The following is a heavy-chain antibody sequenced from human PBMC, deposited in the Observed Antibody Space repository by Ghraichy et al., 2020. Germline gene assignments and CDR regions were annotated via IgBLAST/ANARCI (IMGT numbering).Heavy chain of an antibody. V-gene: IGHV3-23*01. CDR3: ARGLGYCSSTSCYEYYFDY. Sequence: GGSLRLSCAASGFTFSSYAMSWVRQAPGKGLEWVSAISGSGGSTYYADSVKGRFTISRDNSKNTVDLQMNSLRAEDTAVYYCARGLGYCSSTSCYEYYFDYWGQGTLVTVSS. D-gene: IGHD2-2*01. CDR2: ISGSGGST. J-gene: IGHJ4*02. CDR1: GFTFSSYA.